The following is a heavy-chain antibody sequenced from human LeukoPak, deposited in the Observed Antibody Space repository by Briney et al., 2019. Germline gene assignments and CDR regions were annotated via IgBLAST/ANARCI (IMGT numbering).Heavy chain of an antibody. CDR2: INSDGSSE. D-gene: IGHD5-18*01. CDR3: TRGDPTMAPDY. J-gene: IGHJ4*02. Sequence: PGGSLRLSCAASGFAFSSYWVHWVRQAPGKGLAWVSRINSDGSSETYADSVKGRFTISRDNARNTLYLQMNSLRAEDTAVYYCTRGDPTMAPDYWGQGTLITVSS. V-gene: IGHV3-74*01. CDR1: GFAFSSYW.